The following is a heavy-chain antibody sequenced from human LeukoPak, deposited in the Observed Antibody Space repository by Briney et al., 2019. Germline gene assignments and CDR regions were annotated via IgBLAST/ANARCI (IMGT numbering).Heavy chain of an antibody. CDR1: GYTFTCYG. CDR3: ARTAYDSSGYYGLVWFDP. V-gene: IGHV1-18*01. Sequence: ASVKVSCKASGYTFTCYGISWVRQAPGQGLEWMGWISAYNGNTNYAQKLQGRVTMTTDTSTSTAYMELRSLRSDDTAVYYCARTAYDSSGYYGLVWFDPWGQGTLVTVSS. CDR2: ISAYNGNT. D-gene: IGHD3-22*01. J-gene: IGHJ5*02.